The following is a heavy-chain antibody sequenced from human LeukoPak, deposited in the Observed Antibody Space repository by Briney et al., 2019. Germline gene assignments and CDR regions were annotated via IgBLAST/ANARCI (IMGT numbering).Heavy chain of an antibody. D-gene: IGHD5-18*01. CDR1: DVSISSYY. Sequence: PWETLSLTCTVSDVSISSYYWSWIRQPPGKGLEWIGYINYSGSTNYNPSLKSRVTISVDPSKNQFSLKLSSVTAADTAVYYCARQMDTAMVTGHYYYYMDVWGKGTRVTVSS. V-gene: IGHV4-59*08. CDR2: INYSGST. CDR3: ARQMDTAMVTGHYYYYMDV. J-gene: IGHJ6*03.